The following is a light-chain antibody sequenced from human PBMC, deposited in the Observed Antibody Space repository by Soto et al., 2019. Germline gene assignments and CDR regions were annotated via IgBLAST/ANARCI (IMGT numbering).Light chain of an antibody. V-gene: IGLV8-61*01. CDR3: VLYMGSGISV. CDR2: STN. J-gene: IGLJ3*02. CDR1: SGSVSTSYY. Sequence: QTVVTQEPSFSVSPGGTVTLTCGLSSGSVSTSYYPSWYQQTPGQAPRTLIYSTNTRSSGVPDRFFGSILGNKAALTITGAQADDESDYYCVLYMGSGISVFGGGTKLTVL.